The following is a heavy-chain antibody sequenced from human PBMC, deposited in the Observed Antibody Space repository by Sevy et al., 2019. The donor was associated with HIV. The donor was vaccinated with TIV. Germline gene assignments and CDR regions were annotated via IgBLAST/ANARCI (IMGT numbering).Heavy chain of an antibody. CDR2: MSAYTGDT. Sequence: ASVKVSCKASGYTFTSYGISWVRQAPGQGLEWMGWMSAYTGDTNYAQNLQGRVTMTTDTSTRTAYMELRSLRSDDTAVYYCARDVSLVPAAIGRGFYYYGMDVWGQGTTVTVSS. CDR3: ARDVSLVPAAIGRGFYYYGMDV. V-gene: IGHV1-18*01. CDR1: GYTFTSYG. J-gene: IGHJ6*02. D-gene: IGHD2-2*01.